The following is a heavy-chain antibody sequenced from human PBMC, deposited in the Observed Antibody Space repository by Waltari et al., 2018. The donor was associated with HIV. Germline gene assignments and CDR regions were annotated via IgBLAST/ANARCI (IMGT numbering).Heavy chain of an antibody. Sequence: QLQLQESGPGLVKPSETLSLTCTVSGDSVSTSHYFWGWIRQPPGKGLEWSGRIYYSGSTYDNPALRRRVILSVDTSKNQSSLTANSVTAADTAVYYCARHALRVGAAYWSFDLWGRGTLVTVSS. V-gene: IGHV4-39*01. J-gene: IGHJ2*01. CDR3: ARHALRVGAAYWSFDL. CDR2: IYYSGST. CDR1: GDSVSTSHYF. D-gene: IGHD1-26*01.